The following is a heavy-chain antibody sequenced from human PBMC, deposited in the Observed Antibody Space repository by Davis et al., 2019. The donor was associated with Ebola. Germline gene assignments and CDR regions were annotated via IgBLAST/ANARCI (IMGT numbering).Heavy chain of an antibody. CDR1: GGTFSSYA. CDR3: AREVATGEAFDI. Sequence: AASVKVSCKASGGTFSSYAISWVRQAPGQGLEWMGGIIPIFGTANYAQKFQGRVTMTRDTSTSTVYMELSSLRSEDTAVYYCAREVATGEAFDIWGQGTMVTVSS. V-gene: IGHV1-69*05. CDR2: IIPIFGTA. J-gene: IGHJ3*02. D-gene: IGHD3-16*01.